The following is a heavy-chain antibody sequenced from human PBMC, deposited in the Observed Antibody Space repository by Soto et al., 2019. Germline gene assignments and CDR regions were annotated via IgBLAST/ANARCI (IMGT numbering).Heavy chain of an antibody. J-gene: IGHJ4*02. CDR2: ISTNNDAI. CDR3: ASVLGSLRSGIYPSY. D-gene: IGHD3-10*01. Sequence: EVQLVESGGGLVQPGGSLRLSCAASGFSISDCSMNWVRRAPGKGLEWISYISTNNDAIYYADSVKGRFTISRDNAKNSLYLQMNTLSAEATPLFYCASVLGSLRSGIYPSYWGQGPLVTVSS. V-gene: IGHV3-48*01. CDR1: GFSISDCS.